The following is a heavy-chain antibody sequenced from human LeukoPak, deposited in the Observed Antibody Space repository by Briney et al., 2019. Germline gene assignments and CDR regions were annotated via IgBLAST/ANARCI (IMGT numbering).Heavy chain of an antibody. J-gene: IGHJ5*02. CDR2: IYYSGTT. D-gene: IGHD5-18*01. CDR1: AGSISSYY. CDR3: ARDKRRRGYSYGNWFDP. V-gene: IGHV4-59*01. Sequence: SETLSLTCTVSAGSISSYYWSWIRQPPGKGLEWIAYIYYSGTTNYNPSLKSRVTISIDTSKNQFSLRLSSVTAADTAVYYCARDKRRRGYSYGNWFDPWGQGTLVTVSS.